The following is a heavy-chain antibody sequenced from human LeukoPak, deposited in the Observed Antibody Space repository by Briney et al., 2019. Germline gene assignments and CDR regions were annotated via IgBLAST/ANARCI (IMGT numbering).Heavy chain of an antibody. D-gene: IGHD6-19*01. CDR1: GGSFSGYY. V-gene: IGHV4-34*01. CDR2: INHSGST. J-gene: IGHJ6*02. CDR3: ARAGGIAVASYPYYYYYYGMDV. Sequence: SETLSLTCAVYGGSFSGYYWSWIRQPPGKGLEWIGEINHSGSTNYNPSLKSRVTISVDTSKNQFSLKLSSVTAADTAVYYCARAGGIAVASYPYYYYYYGMDVWGQGTTVTVSS.